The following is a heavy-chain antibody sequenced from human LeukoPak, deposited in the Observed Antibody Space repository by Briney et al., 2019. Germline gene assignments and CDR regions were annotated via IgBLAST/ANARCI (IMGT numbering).Heavy chain of an antibody. CDR3: ARGGIAARLEYYYYMDV. CDR2: IYYSGST. V-gene: IGHV4-59*01. D-gene: IGHD6-6*01. J-gene: IGHJ6*03. Sequence: SETLSLTCTVSGDSIRNYYWNWVRQPPGKGLEWIGYIYYSGSTNYNPSLKSRVTISVDTSKNQFSLKLSSVTAADTAVYYCARGGIAARLEYYYYMDVWGKGTTVTVSS. CDR1: GDSIRNYY.